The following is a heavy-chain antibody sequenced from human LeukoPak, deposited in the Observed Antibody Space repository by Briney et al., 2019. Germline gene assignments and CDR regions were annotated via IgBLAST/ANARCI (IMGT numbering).Heavy chain of an antibody. V-gene: IGHV3-48*03. D-gene: IGHD3-10*01. CDR2: ISSSGSTI. J-gene: IGHJ4*02. CDR3: ARGSTYYYGSGVH. CDR1: GFTFSSYE. Sequence: GGSLRLSCAASGFTFSSYEMNWVRQAPGKGLEWVSYISSSGSTIYYADSVKGRFTISRDNAKNSLYLQMNSLRAEDTAVYYCARGSTYYYGSGVHWGQGTLVTVSS.